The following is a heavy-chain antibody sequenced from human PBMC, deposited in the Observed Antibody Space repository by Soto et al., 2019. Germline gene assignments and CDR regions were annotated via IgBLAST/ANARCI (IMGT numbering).Heavy chain of an antibody. D-gene: IGHD2-15*01. V-gene: IGHV3-11*01. Sequence: GGSLRLSCAASGFTFSDYYMSWIRQAPGKGLEWVSYISSSGSTIYYADSVKGRFTISRDNAKNSLYLQMNSLRAEDTAVYYCASRIRDIVVVVAAALYMDVWGKGTTVTVSS. CDR3: ASRIRDIVVVVAAALYMDV. J-gene: IGHJ6*03. CDR1: GFTFSDYY. CDR2: ISSSGSTI.